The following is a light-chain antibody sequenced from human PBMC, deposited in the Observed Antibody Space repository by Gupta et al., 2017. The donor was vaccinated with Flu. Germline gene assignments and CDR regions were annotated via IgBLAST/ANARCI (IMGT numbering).Light chain of an antibody. V-gene: IGKV1-39*01. J-gene: IGKJ1*01. Sequence: DIQMTPSPSSLSASVGDRVTITCRASQSISSYLNWYQQKPGKAPKLLIYAASSLQSGVPSRFSGSGSGTDFTLTISSLQPEDFATYYCQPSYSTPRTFGQGTKVEIK. CDR1: QSISSY. CDR3: QPSYSTPRT. CDR2: AAS.